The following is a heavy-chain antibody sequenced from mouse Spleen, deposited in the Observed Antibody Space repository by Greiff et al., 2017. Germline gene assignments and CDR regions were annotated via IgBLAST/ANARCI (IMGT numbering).Heavy chain of an antibody. J-gene: IGHJ2*01. CDR2: IDPETGGT. Sequence: QVQLQQSGAELVRPGASVTLSCKASGYSFTDYEMHWVKQTPVHGLEWIGAIDPETGGTAYNQKFKGKATLTADKSSSTAYMELRSLTSEDSAVYYCTRRKDWGQGTTRTVSS. V-gene: IGHV1-15*01. CDR1: GYSFTDYE. CDR3: TRRKD.